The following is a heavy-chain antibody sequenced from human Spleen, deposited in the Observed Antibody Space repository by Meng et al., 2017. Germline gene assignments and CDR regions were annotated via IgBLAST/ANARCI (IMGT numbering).Heavy chain of an antibody. CDR2: IYYSGST. Sequence: QVQLQGSGPGPVKPSQTRSLTCTVSGGSISSGGYYWSWIRQHPGKGLEWIGYIYYSGSTYYNPSLKSLVTISVDTSKNQFSLKLSSVTAADTAVYYCARSPRVGVLGYWGQGTLVTVSS. V-gene: IGHV4-31*01. CDR1: GGSISSGGYY. CDR3: ARSPRVGVLGY. D-gene: IGHD3-10*01. J-gene: IGHJ4*02.